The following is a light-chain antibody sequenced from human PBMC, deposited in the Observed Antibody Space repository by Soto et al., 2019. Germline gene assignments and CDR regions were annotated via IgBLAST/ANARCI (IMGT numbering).Light chain of an antibody. CDR3: QLYFHWPWT. CDR2: SAS. V-gene: IGKV3-15*01. Sequence: EIVMTQSPATLSVSPGERATLSCRASQSVSSNLAWYQQKPAQAPRLLIYSASTRATGIPARFSGSASGTDFTLTISILQSEDFAVYYCQLYFHWPWTFGQGAKVEI. J-gene: IGKJ1*01. CDR1: QSVSSN.